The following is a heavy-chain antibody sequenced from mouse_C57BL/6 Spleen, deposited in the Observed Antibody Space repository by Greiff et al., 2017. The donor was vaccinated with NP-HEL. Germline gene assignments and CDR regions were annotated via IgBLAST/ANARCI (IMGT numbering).Heavy chain of an antibody. D-gene: IGHD4-1*01. J-gene: IGHJ4*01. CDR2: IDPETGGT. Sequence: VQLMESGAELVRPGASVTLSCKASGYTFTDYEMHWVKQTPVHGLEWIGAIDPETGGTAYNQKFKGKAILTADKSSSTAYMELRSLTSEDSAVYYCTPKLGWYAMDYWGQGTSVTVSS. V-gene: IGHV1-15*01. CDR3: TPKLGWYAMDY. CDR1: GYTFTDYE.